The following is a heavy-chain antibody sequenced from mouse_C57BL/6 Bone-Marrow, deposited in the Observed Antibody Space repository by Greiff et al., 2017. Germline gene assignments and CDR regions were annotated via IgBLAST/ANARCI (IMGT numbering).Heavy chain of an antibody. Sequence: EVKLVESGEGLVKPGGSLKLSCAASGFTFSSYAMSWVRQTPEKRLEWVAYISSGGDYIYYADTVKGRFTISRDNARNTLYLQMSSLKSEDTAMYYCTRDGYYLLWYFDVWGTGTTVTVSS. CDR2: ISSGGDYI. CDR3: TRDGYYLLWYFDV. CDR1: GFTFSSYA. V-gene: IGHV5-9-1*02. J-gene: IGHJ1*03. D-gene: IGHD2-3*01.